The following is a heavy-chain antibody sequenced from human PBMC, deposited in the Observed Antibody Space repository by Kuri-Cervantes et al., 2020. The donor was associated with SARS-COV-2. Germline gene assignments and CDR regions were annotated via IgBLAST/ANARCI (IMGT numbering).Heavy chain of an antibody. CDR2: INWNGGST. CDR1: GFTFDDYG. J-gene: IGHJ4*02. D-gene: IGHD3-3*01. V-gene: IGHV3-20*04. Sequence: GESLKISCAASGFTFDDYGMSWVRQAPGKGLEWVSGINWNGGSTGYADPVKGRFTISRDNAKNSLYLQMNSLRAEDTAVYYCARLHLGADFEVDYWGQGTLVTVSS. CDR3: ARLHLGADFEVDY.